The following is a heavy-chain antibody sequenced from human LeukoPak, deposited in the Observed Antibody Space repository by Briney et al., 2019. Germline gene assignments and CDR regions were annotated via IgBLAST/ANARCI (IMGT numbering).Heavy chain of an antibody. V-gene: IGHV4-34*12. D-gene: IGHD5-18*01. J-gene: IGHJ5*02. CDR3: ATLPPKYSQIIFP. CDR1: GGSFSGYS. CDR2: IIHSGST. Sequence: SETLSLTCEVSGGSFSGYSWNWIRQPPGKGLEWIGEIIHSGSTNYNPSLKSRLTISLDTSKNQFSLRLNSVTAADTAVYYCATLPPKYSQIIFPWGQGTLVTVSA.